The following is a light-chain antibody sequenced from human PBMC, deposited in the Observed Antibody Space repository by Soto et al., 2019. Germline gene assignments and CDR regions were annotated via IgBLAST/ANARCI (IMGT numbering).Light chain of an antibody. Sequence: SVLTQPASVSGSPGQAVTISCTGTSSDFGSHNLVSWYQQYSGKAPKLMIYEASKRPSGVSDRFSGSKSGNTASLTISGLQAEDEADYYCCSYAGSTTSPYVFGTGTKVTVL. CDR3: CSYAGSTTSPYV. CDR1: SSDFGSHNL. J-gene: IGLJ1*01. V-gene: IGLV2-23*01. CDR2: EAS.